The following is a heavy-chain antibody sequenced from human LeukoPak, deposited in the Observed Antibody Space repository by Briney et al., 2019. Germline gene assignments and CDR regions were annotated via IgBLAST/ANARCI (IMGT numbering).Heavy chain of an antibody. D-gene: IGHD3-10*01. J-gene: IGHJ5*02. CDR3: ARGRPVLLWFGEPSNWFDP. CDR1: GGSFSGYY. V-gene: IGHV4-34*01. CDR2: LNHSGST. Sequence: SETLSLTCDVYGGSFSGYYWSWIRQPPGKGLEWIGELNHSGSTNYNPSLKSRVTISVDTSKNQFSLKLSSVTAADTAVYYCARGRPVLLWFGEPSNWFDPWGQGTLVTVSS.